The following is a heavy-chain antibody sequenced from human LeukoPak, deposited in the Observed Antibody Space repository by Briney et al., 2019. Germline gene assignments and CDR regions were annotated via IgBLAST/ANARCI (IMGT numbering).Heavy chain of an antibody. J-gene: IGHJ3*02. D-gene: IGHD3-10*02. CDR1: GGSFSGYL. CDR3: ARQNVDDAFDI. Sequence: SETPSLTCAVYGGSFSGYLWSWIRQPPGKGLEWIGEINHNGSTSCKPSLKSRVTMLVDTSRNFFSLNLTSVTAADTAVYYCARQNVDDAFDIWGQGTVVTVSS. V-gene: IGHV4-34*01. CDR2: INHNGST.